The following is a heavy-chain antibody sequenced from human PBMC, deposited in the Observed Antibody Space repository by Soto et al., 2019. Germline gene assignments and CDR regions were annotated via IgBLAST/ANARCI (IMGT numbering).Heavy chain of an antibody. D-gene: IGHD1-26*01. CDR2: ISSNSATI. J-gene: IGHJ4*02. Sequence: VGSLRLSCAASGFSFSMYSMSWVRQAPGKGLEWVSYISSNSATIYDTDSGRGRFTISRDNAKNSLYLQMNSLRDEDTAVYYCAREDILGPRSFDYWGQGTLVTVSS. CDR1: GFSFSMYS. V-gene: IGHV3-48*02. CDR3: AREDILGPRSFDY.